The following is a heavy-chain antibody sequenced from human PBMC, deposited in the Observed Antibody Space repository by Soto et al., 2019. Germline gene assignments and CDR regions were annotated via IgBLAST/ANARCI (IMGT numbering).Heavy chain of an antibody. V-gene: IGHV4-31*03. D-gene: IGHD3-16*01. CDR1: GDSITRGAYY. CDR2: ISNTGRT. CDR3: ARARQYYDCELDP. J-gene: IGHJ5*02. Sequence: QVQLQEAGPGLVKPSQTLSLTCTVSGDSITRGAYYWTWIRQHPGKGREWIGYISNTGRTYYHPSLKRRLSISLATSENQFSLKLTSVTAADTAIYYCARARQYYDCELDPWGQGTLVTVSS.